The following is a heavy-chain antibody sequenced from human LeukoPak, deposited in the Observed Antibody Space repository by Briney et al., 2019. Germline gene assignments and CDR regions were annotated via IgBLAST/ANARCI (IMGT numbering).Heavy chain of an antibody. J-gene: IGHJ4*02. CDR3: AKGLSSIVGANFDY. CDR2: ISWNSGSI. V-gene: IGHV3-9*03. Sequence: GGSLRLSCAASGLTFDEFAMHWVRQAPGKGLEWVSGISWNSGSIGYADSVKGRFTISRDNAKNSLYLQMNSLRAEDMALYYCAKGLSSIVGANFDYWGQGTLVTVSS. D-gene: IGHD1-26*01. CDR1: GLTFDEFA.